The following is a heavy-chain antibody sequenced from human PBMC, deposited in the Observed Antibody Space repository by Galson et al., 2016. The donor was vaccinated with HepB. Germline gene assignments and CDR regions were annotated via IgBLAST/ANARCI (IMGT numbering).Heavy chain of an antibody. D-gene: IGHD1-26*01. CDR1: GDSVSSYSAA. CDR2: TYYRSQWYN. J-gene: IGHJ4*02. Sequence: CAISGDSVSSYSAAWNWIRQSPSRGLEWLGRTYYRSQWYNDSAVSVKSRITINADTSKNQFSLQLNSVTPEDTAVYYCAREPGIGSGMAGRLGYWGQGTLVTVSS. V-gene: IGHV6-1*01. CDR3: AREPGIGSGMAGRLGY.